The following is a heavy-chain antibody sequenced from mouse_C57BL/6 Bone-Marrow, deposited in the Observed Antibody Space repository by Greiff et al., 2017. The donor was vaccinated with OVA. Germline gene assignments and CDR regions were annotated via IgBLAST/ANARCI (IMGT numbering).Heavy chain of an antibody. V-gene: IGHV14-4*01. CDR2: IDPETGDT. Sequence: VQLQQSGAELVRPGASVKLSCTASGFNIKDDYMHWVTQRPEQGLEWIGWIDPETGDTAYASKFKGKATITADKSSNTAYLQLSSLTSEYTAVYYCTTYYDCYYVWFAYWGQVTLVTVSA. CDR3: TTYYDCYYVWFAY. CDR1: GFNIKDDY. J-gene: IGHJ3*01. D-gene: IGHD2-3*01.